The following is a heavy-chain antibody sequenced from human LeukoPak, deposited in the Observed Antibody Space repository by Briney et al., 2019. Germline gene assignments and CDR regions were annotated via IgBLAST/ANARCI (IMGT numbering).Heavy chain of an antibody. Sequence: GGSLRLSCAASGFTFTTYAMSWVRQAPGKGLEWVSAFSGSGGGTYYADSVKGRFTISRDNAKNSLYLQMNSLRAEDTAFYYCARNFGGGDRSGPFYWGQGTLVTVSS. CDR3: ARNFGGGDRSGPFY. V-gene: IGHV3-23*01. CDR1: GFTFTTYA. D-gene: IGHD3-22*01. CDR2: FSGSGGGT. J-gene: IGHJ4*02.